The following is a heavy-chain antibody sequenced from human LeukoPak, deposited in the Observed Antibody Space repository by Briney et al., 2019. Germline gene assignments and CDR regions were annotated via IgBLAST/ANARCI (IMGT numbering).Heavy chain of an antibody. CDR2: LSGSGGST. J-gene: IGHJ4*02. CDR1: GFTFTSYA. Sequence: GGSLRLSCAASGFTFTSYAMSWVRQAPGKGLEWVSALSGSGGSTYYADSVKGRFTISRDNSKNTLYLQMSSLRAEDTAVYYCAKGPSDFWSGYYAAYYSDYWGQGTLVTVSS. V-gene: IGHV3-23*01. CDR3: AKGPSDFWSGYYAAYYSDY. D-gene: IGHD3-3*01.